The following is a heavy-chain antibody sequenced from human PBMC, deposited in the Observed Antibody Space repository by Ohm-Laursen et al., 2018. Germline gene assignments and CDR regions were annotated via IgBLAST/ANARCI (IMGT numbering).Heavy chain of an antibody. V-gene: IGHV4-59*01. J-gene: IGHJ2*01. D-gene: IGHD2/OR15-2a*01. CDR1: GGSISSYY. CDR2: IYYTGST. Sequence: SETLSLTCTVSGGSISSYYWSWIRQPPGKGLEWIGYIYYTGSTNYNPSLKSRVTISLDTSKNQFSLKLSSVTAADTAMYYCARGFSRHWYFDLWGRGTLVTVSS. CDR3: ARGFSRHWYFDL.